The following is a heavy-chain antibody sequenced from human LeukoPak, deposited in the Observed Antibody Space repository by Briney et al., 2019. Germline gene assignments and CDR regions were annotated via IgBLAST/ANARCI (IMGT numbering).Heavy chain of an antibody. D-gene: IGHD6-19*01. CDR1: GFTFSDYN. V-gene: IGHV3-30*18. CDR3: AKVRWDNSGWYYLDT. Sequence: GGSLRLSCAASGFTFSDYNMHWVRQAPGKGLEWVAVISYDGSNKYYADSVKGRFTISRDNSKNTLYLQMNSLRAEDTAVYYCAKVRWDNSGWYYLDTWGQGALVTVSS. J-gene: IGHJ4*02. CDR2: ISYDGSNK.